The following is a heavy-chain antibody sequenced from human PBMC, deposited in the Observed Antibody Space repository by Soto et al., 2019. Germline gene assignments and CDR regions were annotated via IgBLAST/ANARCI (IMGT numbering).Heavy chain of an antibody. D-gene: IGHD2-2*01. V-gene: IGHV1-69*13. CDR1: GGTFSSYA. Sequence: GASVKVSCKASGGTFSSYAISWVRQAPGQGLEWMGGIIPIFGTANYAQKFQGRVTITADESTSTAYMELSSLRSEDTAVYYCASRAPQGSTRDTFYGMDVWGQGTTVTVSS. CDR2: IIPIFGTA. CDR3: ASRAPQGSTRDTFYGMDV. J-gene: IGHJ6*02.